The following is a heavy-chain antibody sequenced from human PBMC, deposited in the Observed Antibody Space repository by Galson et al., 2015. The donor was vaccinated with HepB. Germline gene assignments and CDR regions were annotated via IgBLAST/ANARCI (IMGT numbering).Heavy chain of an antibody. V-gene: IGHV4-59*08. D-gene: IGHD6-19*01. Sequence: QVQLQESGPGLVKPSETLSLTCSVSGGSISGYFWSWIRQPPGKGLEWIGYIHYTGFTLYNPSLKSRVTMSVDTSKNQLSLRLSSVTAADTALYYCARHEAVPVVANGFDYWGQGTLVAVSS. CDR2: IHYTGFT. CDR3: ARHEAVPVVANGFDY. J-gene: IGHJ4*02. CDR1: GGSISGYF.